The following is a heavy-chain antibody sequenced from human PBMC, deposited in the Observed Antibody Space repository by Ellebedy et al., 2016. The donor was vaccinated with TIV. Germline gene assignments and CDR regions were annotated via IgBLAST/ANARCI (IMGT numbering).Heavy chain of an antibody. Sequence: AASVKVFCKASGYTFTNYYIHWVRQAPGQGLEWLGLIIPSGGSTGYAQKFQDIVTMTRETSTSTVYMELSSLRSEDTAVYYCARESQRGTSSWSHVDYWGQGTLVTVSS. CDR3: ARESQRGTSSWSHVDY. V-gene: IGHV1-46*01. J-gene: IGHJ4*02. D-gene: IGHD6-13*01. CDR1: GYTFTNYY. CDR2: IIPSGGST.